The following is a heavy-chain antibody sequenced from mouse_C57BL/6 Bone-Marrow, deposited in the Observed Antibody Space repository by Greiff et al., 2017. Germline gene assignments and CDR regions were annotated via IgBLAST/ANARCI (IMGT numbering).Heavy chain of an antibody. CDR2: INYDGSST. D-gene: IGHD3-1*01. CDR1: GFTFSDYY. J-gene: IGHJ4*01. Sequence: EVKVVESEGGLVQPGSSMKLSCTASGFTFSDYYMAWVRPVPEKGLELVANINYDGSSTYYLNSLKGRFIISRDNAKNILYLQMNSLKSEDTATYYCARDREDYAMDYWGQGTSVTVSS. V-gene: IGHV5-16*01. CDR3: ARDREDYAMDY.